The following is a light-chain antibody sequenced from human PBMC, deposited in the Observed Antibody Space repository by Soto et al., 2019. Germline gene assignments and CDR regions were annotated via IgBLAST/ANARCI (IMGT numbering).Light chain of an antibody. CDR3: QQYSNSPPYT. Sequence: EIVLTQSPGTLSLSPGERATLSCRASQSVSSSYFAWYQQKPGQAPRLLIYGASNRATDIPDRFSGSGSATDFTLTISRLEPEDFAVYYCQQYSNSPPYTFGQGTKLEIK. CDR1: QSVSSSY. V-gene: IGKV3-20*01. CDR2: GAS. J-gene: IGKJ2*01.